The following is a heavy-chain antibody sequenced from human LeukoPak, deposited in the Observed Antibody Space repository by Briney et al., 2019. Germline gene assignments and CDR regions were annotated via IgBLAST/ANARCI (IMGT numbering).Heavy chain of an antibody. V-gene: IGHV1-18*01. CDR2: TSHYNDST. CDR3: ARDMEFQRSPPDY. J-gene: IGHJ4*02. CDR1: GYTFSRYG. Sequence: SVTVSCKASGYTFSRYGVSWLRQAPGQGLEWMGWTSHYNDSTDYEHEFQGRVTMTTEKSTRTAYIELRSLTSEDTAVYYCARDMEFQRSPPDYWGQGTLVTVSS. D-gene: IGHD3-10*01.